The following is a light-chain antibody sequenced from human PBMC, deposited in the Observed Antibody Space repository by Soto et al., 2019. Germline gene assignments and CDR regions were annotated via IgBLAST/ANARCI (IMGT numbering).Light chain of an antibody. J-gene: IGLJ1*01. CDR2: EVN. V-gene: IGLV2-14*01. CDR3: SSYTTISTVV. Sequence: QYVLAQAAAVSGSPGQSITISCTGTSIDIGYYNYVSWYQQYPGKAPKLIIYEVNNRPSGVSNRFSGSKSANTASLTISGLQAEDEADYHCSSYTTISTVVFGAGTKVTVL. CDR1: SIDIGYYNY.